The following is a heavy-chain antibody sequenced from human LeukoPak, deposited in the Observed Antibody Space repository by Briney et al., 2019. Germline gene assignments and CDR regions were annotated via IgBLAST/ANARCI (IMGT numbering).Heavy chain of an antibody. Sequence: GSPKVSRKVSGETLSELSMRWVRQAPREGHERVGGFDPEDGEAIYAQKFQGRVTMTEDTSTDTAYMELSSLRSEDTAVYYCATVKGIAVAGGRVTYYFDYWGQGTLVTVSS. CDR2: FDPEDGEA. V-gene: IGHV1-24*01. CDR1: GETLSELS. CDR3: ATVKGIAVAGGRVTYYFDY. J-gene: IGHJ4*02. D-gene: IGHD6-19*01.